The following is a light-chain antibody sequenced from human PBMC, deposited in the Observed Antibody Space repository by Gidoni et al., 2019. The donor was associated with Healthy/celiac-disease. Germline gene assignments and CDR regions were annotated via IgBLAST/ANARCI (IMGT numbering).Light chain of an antibody. CDR2: KAS. V-gene: IGKV1-5*03. J-gene: IGKJ1*01. CDR1: HSISRW. CDR3: QQYNSYPWT. Sequence: DTQMTRSPSTLSASVGDRVTITSRASHSISRWLSWYQQNPGKAPMLLIDKASSLESGVPSRFSGSGAGTLFTLTISSLQPDDFATYYCQQYNSYPWTFGQGTKVEIK.